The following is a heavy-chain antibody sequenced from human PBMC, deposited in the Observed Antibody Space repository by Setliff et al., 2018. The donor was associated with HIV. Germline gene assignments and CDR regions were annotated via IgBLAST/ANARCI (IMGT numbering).Heavy chain of an antibody. CDR2: IHYTGTT. J-gene: IGHJ5*02. CDR3: ARAPYVSGSFGWFDP. V-gene: IGHV4-31*01. CDR1: GGSISSSSYY. Sequence: PSETLSLTCTVSGGSISSSSYYWNWFRQYPGKGLEWIGYIHYTGTTNQNPSLRSLITISLDTSKNQFSLKLTSVTAADTAVYYCARAPYVSGSFGWFDPWGQGTLGTAPQ. D-gene: IGHD3-10*01.